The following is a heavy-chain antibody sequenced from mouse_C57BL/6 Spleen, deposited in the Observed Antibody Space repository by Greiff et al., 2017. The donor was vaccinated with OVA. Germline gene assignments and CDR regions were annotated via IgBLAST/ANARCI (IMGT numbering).Heavy chain of an antibody. D-gene: IGHD1-1*01. J-gene: IGHJ4*01. CDR1: GYTFTDYY. Sequence: EVQLQQSGPELVKPGASVKISCKASGYTFTDYYMNWVKQSHGKSLEWIGDINPNNGGTSYNQKFKGKATLTVDKSSSTAYMELRSLTSEDSAVYYCERGYAVVATNYAMDYWGQGTSVTVSS. CDR3: ERGYAVVATNYAMDY. V-gene: IGHV1-26*01. CDR2: INPNNGGT.